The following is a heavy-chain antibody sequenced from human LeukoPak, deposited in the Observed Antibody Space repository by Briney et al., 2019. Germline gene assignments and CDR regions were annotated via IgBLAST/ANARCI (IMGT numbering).Heavy chain of an antibody. V-gene: IGHV3-23*01. Sequence: GGSLRLSCAASGFIFSSHAMSWVRQAPGKGLEWVSSISGSGYSTYYADSVKGRFTSSRDNFKNTLYLQMNSLRAGDTAVYYCAKKSGDSNSYYDDYWGQGTLVTVSS. D-gene: IGHD3-22*01. CDR3: AKKSGDSNSYYDDY. CDR1: GFIFSSHA. J-gene: IGHJ4*02. CDR2: ISGSGYST.